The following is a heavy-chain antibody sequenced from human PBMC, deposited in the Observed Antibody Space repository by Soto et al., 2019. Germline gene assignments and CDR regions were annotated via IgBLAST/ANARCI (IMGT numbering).Heavy chain of an antibody. Sequence: PGGSLRLSCAASGFTFSSYSMNWVRQAPGKGLEWVSYISSSSSTIYYADSVKGRFTISRDNAKNSLYLQMNSLRAEDTAVYYCARVRYSSSQRYFDYWGQGTLVTVSS. V-gene: IGHV3-48*01. CDR2: ISSSSSTI. CDR1: GFTFSSYS. CDR3: ARVRYSSSQRYFDY. D-gene: IGHD6-6*01. J-gene: IGHJ4*02.